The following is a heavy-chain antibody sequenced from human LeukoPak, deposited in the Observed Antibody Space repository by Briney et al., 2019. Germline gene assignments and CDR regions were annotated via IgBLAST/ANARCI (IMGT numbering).Heavy chain of an antibody. CDR3: ARDKIVGATHFDF. J-gene: IGHJ4*02. V-gene: IGHV3-23*01. D-gene: IGHD1-26*01. CDR2: ISGSGGST. CDR1: GLTFSSYG. Sequence: GGSLRLSCAASGLTFSSYGMSWVRQAPGKGLEWVSAISGSGGSTYYADSVKGRFTISRDNAQNSLYLQMNSLTAEDTAVYYCARDKIVGATHFDFWGQGTLVTVSS.